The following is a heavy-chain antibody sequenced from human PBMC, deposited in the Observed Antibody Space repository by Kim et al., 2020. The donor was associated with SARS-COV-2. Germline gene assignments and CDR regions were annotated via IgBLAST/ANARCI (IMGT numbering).Heavy chain of an antibody. V-gene: IGHV3-48*02. CDR2: ISSSSSTI. D-gene: IGHD3-22*01. CDR3: ARDSYYYDSSGYGSPFGY. Sequence: GGSLRLSCAASGFTFSSYSMNWVRQAPGKGLEWVSYISSSSSTIYYADSVKGRFTISRDNAKNSLYLQMNSLRDEDTAVYYCARDSYYYDSSGYGSPFGYWGQGTLVTVSS. J-gene: IGHJ4*02. CDR1: GFTFSSYS.